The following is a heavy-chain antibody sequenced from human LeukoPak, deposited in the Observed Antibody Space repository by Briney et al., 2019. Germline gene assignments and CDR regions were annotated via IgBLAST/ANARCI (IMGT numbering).Heavy chain of an antibody. CDR1: GGSISRGDYY. J-gene: IGHJ4*02. CDR3: ARAGYSSSWYQDY. V-gene: IGHV4-30-4*01. Sequence: PSETLSLTCTVSGGSISRGDYYWSWIRQPPGKGLEWIGYIYYSGSTYYNPSLKSRVTISVDTSKNQFSLKLSSVTAADTAVYYCARAGYSSSWYQDYWGQGNLVTVSS. D-gene: IGHD6-13*01. CDR2: IYYSGST.